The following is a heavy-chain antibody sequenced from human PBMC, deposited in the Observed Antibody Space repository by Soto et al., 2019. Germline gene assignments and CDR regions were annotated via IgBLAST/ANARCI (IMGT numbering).Heavy chain of an antibody. CDR2: IYWDDDD. J-gene: IGHJ4*02. CDR1: GFSLSTSGVG. CDR3: APRLGGPFDY. V-gene: IGHV2-5*02. Sequence: QVTLKESGPTLVKPTQTLTLTCTFSGFSLSTSGVGVGWIRQPPGKALEWLGIIYWDDDDLYSPSLKNRLTITKDTSKNQVVLTMTNMDPVDTATYYCAPRLGGPFDYWGQGTLVTVSS.